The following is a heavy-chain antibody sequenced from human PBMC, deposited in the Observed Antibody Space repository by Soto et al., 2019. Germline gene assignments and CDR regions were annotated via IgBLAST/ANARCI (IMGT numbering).Heavy chain of an antibody. Sequence: GASVKVSCKASGGTFSNYAISWVRQAPGQGLEWMGVIILPFGTPNYAQTFQGRVTITADESMTTAYMELSGLRSEDTAVYYCARYPDYGDYFDYWGQGALVTGSA. J-gene: IGHJ4*02. CDR2: IILPFGTP. D-gene: IGHD4-17*01. V-gene: IGHV1-69*13. CDR3: ARYPDYGDYFDY. CDR1: GGTFSNYA.